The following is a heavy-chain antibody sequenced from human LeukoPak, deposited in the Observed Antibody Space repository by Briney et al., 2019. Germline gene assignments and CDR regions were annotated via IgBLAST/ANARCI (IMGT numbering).Heavy chain of an antibody. CDR3: ASGTIVGARGADN. Sequence: GGSLRLSCAASGFTFSDYSMKWVRQAPGKALEWVSSISGNSHHIYYADPVKGRFTISRDNAYRSLYLQMDSLRVEDTAVYYCASGTIVGARGADNWGQGALVTVSS. CDR2: ISGNSHHI. CDR1: GFTFSDYS. V-gene: IGHV3-21*01. D-gene: IGHD1-26*01. J-gene: IGHJ4*02.